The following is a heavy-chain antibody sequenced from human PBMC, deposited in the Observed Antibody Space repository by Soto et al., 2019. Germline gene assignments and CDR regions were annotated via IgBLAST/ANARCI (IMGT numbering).Heavy chain of an antibody. CDR3: ARSDILTGYYMAPFDY. J-gene: IGHJ4*02. CDR2: IYYSGST. V-gene: IGHV4-39*01. D-gene: IGHD3-9*01. Sequence: QLQLQESGPGLVKPSETLSLTCTVSGGSISSSSYYWGWIRQPPGKGLEWIGSIYYSGSTYYNPSLKSRVTISVDTSKNQFSLKLSSVTAADTAVYYCARSDILTGYYMAPFDYWGQGTLVTVSS. CDR1: GGSISSSSYY.